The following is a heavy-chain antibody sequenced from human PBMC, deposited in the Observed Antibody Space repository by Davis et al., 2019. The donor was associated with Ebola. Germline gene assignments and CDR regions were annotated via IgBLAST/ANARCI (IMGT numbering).Heavy chain of an antibody. Sequence: GGSLRLSCAASGFTFSNAWMSWVRQAPGKGLEWVGRIKSKTDGGTTDYAAPVRGRFTISRDDSNKNLYLEMNSLKSEDTAVYYCTTDPEIMLTFGGVIVSGGPWGRGTLVTVSS. CDR2: IKSKTDGGTT. V-gene: IGHV3-15*01. D-gene: IGHD3-16*02. CDR3: TTDPEIMLTFGGVIVSGGP. CDR1: GFTFSNAW. J-gene: IGHJ5*02.